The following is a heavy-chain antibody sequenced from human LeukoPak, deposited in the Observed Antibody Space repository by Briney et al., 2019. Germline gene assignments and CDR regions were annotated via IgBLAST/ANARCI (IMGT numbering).Heavy chain of an antibody. J-gene: IGHJ4*02. CDR3: ARTRRIAVAEYYFDY. V-gene: IGHV4-59*01. CDR2: IYYSGST. D-gene: IGHD6-19*01. CDR1: GGSISSYY. Sequence: SETLSLTCTVSGGSISSYYWSWIRQPPGEGLEWIGYIYYSGSTNYNPSLKSRVTISVDTSKNQFSLKLSSVTAADTAVYYCARTRRIAVAEYYFDYWGQGTLVTVSS.